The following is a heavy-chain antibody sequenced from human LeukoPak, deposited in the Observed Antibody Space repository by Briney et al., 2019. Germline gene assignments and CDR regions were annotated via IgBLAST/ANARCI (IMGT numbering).Heavy chain of an antibody. CDR2: IYYSGST. CDR3: ARDSGSYYGMDA. D-gene: IGHD1-26*01. V-gene: IGHV4-59*01. J-gene: IGHJ6*02. CDR1: GGSISSYY. Sequence: NPSETLSLTCTVSGGSISSYYWSWIRQPPGKGLEWIGYIYYSGSTNYNPSLKSRVTISVDTSKNQFSLKLSSVTAADTAVYYCARDSGSYYGMDAWGQGTTVTVSS.